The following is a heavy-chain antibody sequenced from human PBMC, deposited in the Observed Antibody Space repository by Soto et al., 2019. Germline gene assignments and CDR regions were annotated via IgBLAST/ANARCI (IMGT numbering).Heavy chain of an antibody. CDR2: IYYSGST. CDR3: ASLRVRDPLTTYYYYGMYV. CDR1: GGSISSSSYY. Sequence: PSETLSLTCTVSGGSISSSSYYWGWIRQPTGKGLEWIGSIYYSGSTYYNPYLKSRVTISVDTSKNQFSLKLSSVTAADTAVYYCASLRVRDPLTTYYYYGMYVWGQGTTFTVSS. V-gene: IGHV4-39*01. D-gene: IGHD1-1*01. J-gene: IGHJ6*02.